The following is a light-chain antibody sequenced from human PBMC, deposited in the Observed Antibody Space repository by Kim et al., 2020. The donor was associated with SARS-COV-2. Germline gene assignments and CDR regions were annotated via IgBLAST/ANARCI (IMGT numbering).Light chain of an antibody. CDR3: SSYTSSTTPHVV. CDR2: DVS. J-gene: IGLJ2*01. Sequence: QSALTQPASVSGSPGQSITISCTGTSSDVGGYNHVSWYQQHPGKAPKLLIYDVSDRPSGVSNRFSGSKSGNTASLTISGLQAEDEADYFCSSYTSSTTPHVVFGGGTQLTVL. V-gene: IGLV2-14*03. CDR1: SSDVGGYNH.